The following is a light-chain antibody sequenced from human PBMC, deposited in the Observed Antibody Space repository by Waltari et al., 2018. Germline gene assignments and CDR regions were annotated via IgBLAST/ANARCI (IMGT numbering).Light chain of an antibody. CDR3: QQYGTSPST. CDR2: NAS. CDR1: QSVYGSY. V-gene: IGKV3-20*01. J-gene: IGKJ2*01. Sequence: DIVLTQSPGTLSLSPGERATLSCRASQSVYGSYLACYQQKPGQAPRLLIANASKKATGIPDRSSGGGSGTDFSLTISRLDPEDFAVYYCQQYGTSPSTFGQGTKLEIK.